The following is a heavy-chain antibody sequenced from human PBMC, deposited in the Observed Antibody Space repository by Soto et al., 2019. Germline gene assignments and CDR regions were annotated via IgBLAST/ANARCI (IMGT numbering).Heavy chain of an antibody. J-gene: IGHJ6*02. CDR3: ASSGPTAGTFSYYYYGMDV. CDR2: ISYDGSNK. Sequence: SLRLSCAASGFTFSSYAMHWVRQAPGKGLEWVAVISYDGSNKYYADSVKGRFTISRDNSKNTLYLQMNSLRAEDTAVYYCASSGPTAGTFSYYYYGMDVWGQGTTVTVSS. V-gene: IGHV3-30-3*01. D-gene: IGHD6-13*01. CDR1: GFTFSSYA.